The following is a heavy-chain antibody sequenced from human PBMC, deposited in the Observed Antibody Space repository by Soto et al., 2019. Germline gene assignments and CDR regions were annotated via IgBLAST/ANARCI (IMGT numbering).Heavy chain of an antibody. CDR3: ARLSAARGLYYYYYGMDV. J-gene: IGHJ6*02. V-gene: IGHV4-59*01. D-gene: IGHD3-10*01. Sequence: SQTLSLTCTVSGGSISSYYWSWIRQPPGKGLEWIGYIYYSGSTNYNPSLKSRVTISVDTSKNQFSLKLSSVTAADTAVYYCARLSAARGLYYYYYGMDVWGQGTTVTVSS. CDR1: GGSISSYY. CDR2: IYYSGST.